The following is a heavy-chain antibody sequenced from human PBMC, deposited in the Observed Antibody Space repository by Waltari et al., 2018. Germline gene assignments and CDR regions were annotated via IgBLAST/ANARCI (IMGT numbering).Heavy chain of an antibody. CDR3: ARVGPHYYGSGSYYNVFDY. V-gene: IGHV1-2*06. CDR2: INPNSGGT. Sequence: QVQLVQSGAEVKKPGASVKVSCTASGYTFTGYYMHWVRQAPGQGLEWMGRINPNSGGTNYAQKFQGRVTMTRDTSISTAYMELSRLRSDDTAVYYCARVGPHYYGSGSYYNVFDYWGQGTLVTVSS. J-gene: IGHJ4*02. D-gene: IGHD3-10*01. CDR1: GYTFTGYY.